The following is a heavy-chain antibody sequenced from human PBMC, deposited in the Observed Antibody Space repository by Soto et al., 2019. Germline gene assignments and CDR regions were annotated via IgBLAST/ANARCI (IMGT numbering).Heavy chain of an antibody. D-gene: IGHD6-19*01. J-gene: IGHJ4*02. CDR3: GKDWAGIAVAGIDY. V-gene: IGHV3-23*01. Sequence: EVQLLESGGALVQPGGSLRLSCVGSGFRFSSYSMTWVRQAPGKGLEWVSAITGSGDRAYSADSVRGRFTISRDNSKNTLCLQMNSLRAEDTAVYYCGKDWAGIAVAGIDYWGQGTLVTVSS. CDR1: GFRFSSYS. CDR2: ITGSGDRA.